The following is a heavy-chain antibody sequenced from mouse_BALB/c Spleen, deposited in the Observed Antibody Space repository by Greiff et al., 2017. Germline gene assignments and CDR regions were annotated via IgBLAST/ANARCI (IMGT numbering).Heavy chain of an antibody. V-gene: IGHV1-12*01. CDR3: TRREGITTAYAMDD. D-gene: IGHD1-2*01. J-gene: IGHJ4*01. CDR1: GYTFTSYN. Sequence: QVQLKQPGAELVKPGASVKMSCKASGYTFTSYNMHWVKQTPGQGLEWIGAIYPGNGDTSYNQKFKGKATLTADKSSSTAYMQLSSLTSEDSAVYYCTRREGITTAYAMDDWGQGTSVTVSS. CDR2: IYPGNGDT.